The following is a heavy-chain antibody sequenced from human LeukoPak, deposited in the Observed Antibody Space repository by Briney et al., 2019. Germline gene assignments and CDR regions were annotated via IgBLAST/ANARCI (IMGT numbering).Heavy chain of an antibody. Sequence: GGSLRLSCTTSGFTFRDHAMSWVRQAPGKGLEWVGFIKSKTYGGTAEYAASVKGRFTISRDDSKSIAYLQMDSLKTEDTAVYYCSRDRWYLDCWGQGTLVTVSS. D-gene: IGHD6-13*01. CDR2: IKSKTYGGTA. CDR1: GFTFRDHA. V-gene: IGHV3-49*04. CDR3: SRDRWYLDC. J-gene: IGHJ4*02.